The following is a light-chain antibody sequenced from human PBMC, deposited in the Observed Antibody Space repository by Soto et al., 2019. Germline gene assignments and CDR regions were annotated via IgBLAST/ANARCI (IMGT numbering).Light chain of an antibody. Sequence: EILLTQSPGTLSLSPGDRATLSCRSSQSLTNSFLAWHQQRPGQTPRLLIYGASIRATDIPDRFSGSGSGTDFTLTISRLEPEDFAVYFCQQYGRLPLSFGGGTKVDIK. CDR2: GAS. CDR1: QSLTNSF. V-gene: IGKV3-20*01. CDR3: QQYGRLPLS. J-gene: IGKJ4*01.